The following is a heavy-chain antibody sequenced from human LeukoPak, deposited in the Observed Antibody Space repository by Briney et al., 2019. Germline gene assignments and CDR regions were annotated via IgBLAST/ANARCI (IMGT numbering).Heavy chain of an antibody. Sequence: ASVKVSCKASGYTFTGYYMHWVRQAPGQGLEWMGWINPNSGGTNYAQKFQGRVTMTRDTSISTAYLELSRLRSDDTAVYYCARGPRVLWFGELLSYYYYYGMDAWGQGTTVTVSS. CDR1: GYTFTGYY. CDR2: INPNSGGT. J-gene: IGHJ6*02. V-gene: IGHV1-2*02. D-gene: IGHD3-10*01. CDR3: ARGPRVLWFGELLSYYYYYGMDA.